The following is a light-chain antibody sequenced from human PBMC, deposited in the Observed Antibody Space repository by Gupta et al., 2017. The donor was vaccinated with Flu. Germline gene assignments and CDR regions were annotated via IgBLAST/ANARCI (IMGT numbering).Light chain of an antibody. Sequence: EIVLTQFPATPSLSPGERATLSCRASQSISISLAWYQQKPGQAPRLLIYDVSNRATGIPARFSGSGSGTDFTLTISSLEPEDFAIYYCQQRSQWPLTFGPGTEVDI. J-gene: IGKJ3*01. CDR3: QQRSQWPLT. CDR1: QSISIS. CDR2: DVS. V-gene: IGKV3-11*01.